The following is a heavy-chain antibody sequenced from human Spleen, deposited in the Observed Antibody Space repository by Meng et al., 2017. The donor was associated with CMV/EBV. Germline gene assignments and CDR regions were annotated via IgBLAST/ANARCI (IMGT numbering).Heavy chain of an antibody. D-gene: IGHD2-2*01. CDR1: GGTFGTFA. Sequence: SVKVSCKASGGTFGTFAISWVRQAPGQGLEWMGGFIPIFGSPKYAQKFQGRVTITTDESTSTAYMELSSLRSEDTAVYYCARGRCSSTSCYAYGMDVWGQGTTVTVSS. CDR3: ARGRCSSTSCYAYGMDV. J-gene: IGHJ6*02. CDR2: FIPIFGSP. V-gene: IGHV1-69*05.